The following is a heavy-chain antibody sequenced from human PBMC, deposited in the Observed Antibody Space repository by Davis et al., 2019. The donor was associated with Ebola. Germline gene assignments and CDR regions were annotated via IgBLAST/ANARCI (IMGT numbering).Heavy chain of an antibody. J-gene: IGHJ5*02. V-gene: IGHV4-61*01. D-gene: IGHD1-26*01. CDR2: IYYSGST. CDR1: GGSVSSGSYY. CDR3: ARVVSGSYGRFDP. Sequence: SETLSLTCTVSGGSVSSGSYYWSWIRQPPGKGLEWIGYIYYSGSTNYNPSLKSRVTISVDTSKNQFSLKLRSVTAADTAVYYCARVVSGSYGRFDPWGQGTLVTVSS.